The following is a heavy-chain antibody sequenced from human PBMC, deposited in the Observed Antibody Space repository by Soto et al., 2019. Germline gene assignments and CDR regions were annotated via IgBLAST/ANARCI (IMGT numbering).Heavy chain of an antibody. J-gene: IGHJ4*02. V-gene: IGHV3-23*01. CDR2: ISGSGGST. CDR3: AKAPEYGPFDY. D-gene: IGHD4-17*01. Sequence: PGGSLRLSCAASRFTFSSYVMTWVRQAPGKGLEWVSAISGSGGSTYYADSVKGRFTISRDNSKNTLYLQMNSLRAEDTAVYYCAKAPEYGPFDYWGQGTLVTVS. CDR1: RFTFSSYV.